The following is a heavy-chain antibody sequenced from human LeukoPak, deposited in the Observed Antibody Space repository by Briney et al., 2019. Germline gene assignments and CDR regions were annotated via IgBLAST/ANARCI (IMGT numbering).Heavy chain of an antibody. CDR1: GYTFTSYD. D-gene: IGHD2-2*02. CDR3: ARGPPDIVVVPAAIPGVDY. Sequence: ASVKVSCKASGYTFTSYDISWVRQATGQGLEWMGWMNPNSGNTGYAQKFQGRVTMTRDTSISTAYMELSRLRSDDTAVCYCARGPPDIVVVPAAIPGVDYWGQGTLVTVSS. J-gene: IGHJ4*02. CDR2: MNPNSGNT. V-gene: IGHV1-8*01.